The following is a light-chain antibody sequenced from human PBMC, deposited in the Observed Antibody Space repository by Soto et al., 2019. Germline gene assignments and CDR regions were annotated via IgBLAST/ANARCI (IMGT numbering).Light chain of an antibody. V-gene: IGLV2-14*01. CDR3: ASYTPSTTRSFV. J-gene: IGLJ1*01. CDR1: SSDVGGYNF. Sequence: QSVLTQPASVSGSPGQSITISCTGTSSDVGGYNFVSWYQQHPGTAPKLVIYEVSDRPSGVSSRFSGSKSGNAASLTISGLQAVDEADYVGASYTPSTTRSFVFGSGTKLTVL. CDR2: EVS.